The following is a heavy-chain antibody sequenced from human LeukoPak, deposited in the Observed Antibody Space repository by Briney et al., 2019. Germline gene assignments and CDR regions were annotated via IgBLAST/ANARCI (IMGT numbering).Heavy chain of an antibody. Sequence: ASVKVSCKASGYTFTGYFMHWVRQAPGQGLEWMGWINPNSGDTNYAQKFQGRVTMTRDTSISTAYMDLSSLRYDDTAVYYCASRGGSGKYDFDFWGQGTLVTVSS. J-gene: IGHJ4*02. V-gene: IGHV1-2*02. CDR3: ASRGGSGKYDFDF. D-gene: IGHD3-10*01. CDR2: INPNSGDT. CDR1: GYTFTGYF.